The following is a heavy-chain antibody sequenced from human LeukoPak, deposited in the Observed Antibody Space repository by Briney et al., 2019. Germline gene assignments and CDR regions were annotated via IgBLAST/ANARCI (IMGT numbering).Heavy chain of an antibody. CDR3: ARDGTYYYDSSGYSVFDY. CDR2: ISAYNGNT. V-gene: IGHV1-18*01. D-gene: IGHD3-22*01. Sequence: ASVKFSCKASGYTFTSYCIRWLRQAPGQGLEWMGWISAYNGNTNYAQKLQGRVTMTTDTSTSTAYMVLRSLRSDDTAVYYCARDGTYYYDSSGYSVFDYWGQGTLVTVSS. J-gene: IGHJ4*02. CDR1: GYTFTSYC.